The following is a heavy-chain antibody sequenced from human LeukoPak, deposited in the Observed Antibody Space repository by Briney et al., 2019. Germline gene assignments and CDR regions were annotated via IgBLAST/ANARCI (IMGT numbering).Heavy chain of an antibody. V-gene: IGHV3-30-3*01. D-gene: IGHD2-21*02. CDR2: ISNDGSNK. J-gene: IGHJ5*02. CDR3: ARDRGSIVVVTAIGWFDP. CDR1: AFTFSGYF. Sequence: GGSLRLSCVASAFTFSGYFMHWVRQAPGKGLEWVAIISNDGSNKYYADSVKGRFTISRDNSKNTLYLQMNSLRVEDTAVYYCARDRGSIVVVTAIGWFDPWGQGTLVTVSS.